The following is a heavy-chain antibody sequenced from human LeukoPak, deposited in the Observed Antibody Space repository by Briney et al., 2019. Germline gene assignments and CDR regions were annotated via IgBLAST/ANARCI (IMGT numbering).Heavy chain of an antibody. V-gene: IGHV3-23*01. CDR1: GFTFSTYA. D-gene: IGHD5-12*01. CDR2: ISGSGAST. CDR3: AKAISEYGGYDHYFDS. J-gene: IGHJ4*02. Sequence: GGSLRLSCAASGFTFSTYAMSWVRQAPGKGPQWVSSISGSGASTYYADSVKGRFTISRDNSKNTLYLHMSSLRAEGTAAYYCAKAISEYGGYDHYFDSWGQGTLVTVSS.